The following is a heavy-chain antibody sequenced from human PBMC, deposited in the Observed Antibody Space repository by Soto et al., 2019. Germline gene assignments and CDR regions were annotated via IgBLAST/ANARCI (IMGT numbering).Heavy chain of an antibody. CDR1: GGTFSSYA. Sequence: ASVKVSCKASGGTFSSYAISWVRQAPGQGLEWMGGINAGNGSTKYSQKFQGRVTITRDTSASTAYMELNSLRSEDTAVYYCASHYDSSGYFLIWGQGTLVTVSS. CDR2: INAGNGST. J-gene: IGHJ4*02. D-gene: IGHD3-22*01. CDR3: ASHYDSSGYFLI. V-gene: IGHV1-3*01.